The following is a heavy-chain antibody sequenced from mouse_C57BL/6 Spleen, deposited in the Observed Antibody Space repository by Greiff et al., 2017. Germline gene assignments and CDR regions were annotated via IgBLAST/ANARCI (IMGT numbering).Heavy chain of an antibody. Sequence: EVKLQQSGPELVKPGDSVKISCKASGYSFTGYFMNWVMQSHGKSLEWIGRITPYNGATFYNQKFKGKAALTLDKSSSTAHMERRSLTSEDSAVYYCARWDTTYYYGRSYEDYFDDWGQGTTLTVSS. CDR2: ITPYNGAT. D-gene: IGHD1-1*01. V-gene: IGHV1-20*01. CDR3: ARWDTTYYYGRSYEDYFDD. J-gene: IGHJ2*01. CDR1: GYSFTGYF.